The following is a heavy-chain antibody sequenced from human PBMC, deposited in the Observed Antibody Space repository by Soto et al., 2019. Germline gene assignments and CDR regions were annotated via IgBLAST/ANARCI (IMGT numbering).Heavy chain of an antibody. D-gene: IGHD6-13*01. Sequence: QRLSCAASGFTFSSYAMHWVRQAPGKGLEWVAVISYDGSNKYYADSVKGRFTISRDNSKNTLYLQMNSLRAEDTAVYYCASHQYSSSWYQYYYYYYGMDVWGQGTTVTVSS. J-gene: IGHJ6*02. CDR2: ISYDGSNK. CDR3: ASHQYSSSWYQYYYYYYGMDV. CDR1: GFTFSSYA. V-gene: IGHV3-30-3*01.